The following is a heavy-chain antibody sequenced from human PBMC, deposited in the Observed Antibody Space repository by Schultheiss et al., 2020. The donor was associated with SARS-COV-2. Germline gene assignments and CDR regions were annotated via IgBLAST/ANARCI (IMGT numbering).Heavy chain of an antibody. J-gene: IGHJ4*02. V-gene: IGHV3-64D*06. Sequence: GGSLRLSCAASGFTFSSYAMSWVRQAPGKGLEWVSAISSNGGSTYYADSVKGRFTISRDNSKNTLYLQMSSLRAEDTAVYYCVKDPPRGYCSGGSCYDPDYWGQGTLVTVSS. D-gene: IGHD2-15*01. CDR2: ISSNGGST. CDR1: GFTFSSYA. CDR3: VKDPPRGYCSGGSCYDPDY.